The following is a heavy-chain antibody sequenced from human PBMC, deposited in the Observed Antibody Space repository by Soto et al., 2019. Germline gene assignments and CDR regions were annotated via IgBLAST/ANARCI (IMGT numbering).Heavy chain of an antibody. D-gene: IGHD1-26*01. CDR3: ARGPEPGWELLHFDY. CDR1: GGSISSGGYY. Sequence: QVQLQESGPGLVKPSQTLSLTCTVSGGSISSGGYYWSWIRQHPGKGLEWIGYIYYSGSTYYNPSLKSRVTISVDTSKNQFSLKLSSVTAADTAVYYCARGPEPGWELLHFDYWGQGTLVTVSS. V-gene: IGHV4-31*03. CDR2: IYYSGST. J-gene: IGHJ4*02.